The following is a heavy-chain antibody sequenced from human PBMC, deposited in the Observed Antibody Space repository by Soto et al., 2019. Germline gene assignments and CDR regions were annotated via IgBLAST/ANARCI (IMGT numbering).Heavy chain of an antibody. CDR1: GGSMYSYF. CDR3: ARADRKWLDP. CDR2: VYYGGSA. Sequence: PSETLSLTCSVSGGSMYSYFWSWIRQPPGKGLEWIGYVYYGGSANYNPSFKSRVTFSVDTSKNEVSLKLTSVTAADTAVYYCARADRKWLDPWGQGILVTVSS. V-gene: IGHV4-59*01. J-gene: IGHJ5*02.